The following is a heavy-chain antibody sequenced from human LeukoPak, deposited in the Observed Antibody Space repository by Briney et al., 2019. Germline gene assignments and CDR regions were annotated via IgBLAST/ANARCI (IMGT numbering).Heavy chain of an antibody. J-gene: IGHJ4*02. Sequence: SETLSLTCTVSGGSISSSYWTWIRQPPGKGLEWIGYMHYSGSTYYNPSLKSRVTMSIDTSKNQFSLKLSSVTAADTAVYYCARAVNDFWSGFSYYFDHWGQGTLVTVSS. CDR2: MHYSGST. CDR1: GGSISSSY. V-gene: IGHV4-59*01. CDR3: ARAVNDFWSGFSYYFDH. D-gene: IGHD3-3*01.